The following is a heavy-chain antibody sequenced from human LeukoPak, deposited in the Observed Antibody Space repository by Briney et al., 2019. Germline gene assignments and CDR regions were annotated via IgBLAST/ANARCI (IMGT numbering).Heavy chain of an antibody. J-gene: IGHJ6*04. CDR3: ARWGAADSGYYYYGMDV. V-gene: IGHV3-11*06. Sequence: PGGSLRLSCAASGFTFSDYYMSWIRQAPGKGLEWVSYISSSSSYTYYADSVKGRFTISRDNAKNSLYLQMNSLRAEDTAVYYCARWGAADSGYYYYGMDVWGKGTTVTVSS. CDR2: ISSSSSYT. CDR1: GFTFSDYY. D-gene: IGHD3-16*01.